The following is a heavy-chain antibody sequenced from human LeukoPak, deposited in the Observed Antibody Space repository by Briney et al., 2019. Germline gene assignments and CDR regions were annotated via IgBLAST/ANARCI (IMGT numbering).Heavy chain of an antibody. CDR1: GGSISSHY. CDR2: IYYSGST. V-gene: IGHV4-59*11. CDR3: ASAGEYCSSTSCYTALDY. Sequence: SETLSLTCTVSGGSISSHYWSWIRQPPGKGLEWIGYIYYSGSTNYNPSLKSRVTISVDTSKNQFSLKLSSVTAADTAVYYCASAGEYCSSTSCYTALDYWGQGTLVTVSS. J-gene: IGHJ4*02. D-gene: IGHD2-2*02.